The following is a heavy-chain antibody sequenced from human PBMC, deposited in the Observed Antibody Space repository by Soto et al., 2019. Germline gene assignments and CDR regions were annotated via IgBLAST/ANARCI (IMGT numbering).Heavy chain of an antibody. CDR3: ASSLLWFGEPNYGMDV. D-gene: IGHD3-10*01. J-gene: IGHJ6*02. CDR1: GGSISSYY. Sequence: PSETLSLTCTVSGGSISSYYWSWIRQPPGKGLEGSGYIYYSGSTNYNPSLKSRVTISVDTSKNQFSLKLSSVTAADTAVYYCASSLLWFGEPNYGMDVWGQGTTVTVS. CDR2: IYYSGST. V-gene: IGHV4-59*08.